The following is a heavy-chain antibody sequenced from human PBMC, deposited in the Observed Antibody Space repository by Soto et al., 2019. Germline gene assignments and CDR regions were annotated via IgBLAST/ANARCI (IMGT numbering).Heavy chain of an antibody. CDR2: ISGGNGNV. CDR3: ARAYSTGRVAGY. D-gene: IGHD6-19*01. Sequence: ASVKVSCKASGYTFTNYPMHWVRQAPGQGLEWMGWISGGNGNVQYSQKFQGRVTITRDTSASTAYMELSSLRSEDTAVYYCARAYSTGRVAGYWGQGTLVTVSS. J-gene: IGHJ4*02. V-gene: IGHV1-3*01. CDR1: GYTFTNYP.